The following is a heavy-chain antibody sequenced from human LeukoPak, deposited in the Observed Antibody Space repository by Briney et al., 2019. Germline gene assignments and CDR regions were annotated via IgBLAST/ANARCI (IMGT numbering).Heavy chain of an antibody. J-gene: IGHJ3*02. CDR1: GFTFSTYW. CDR3: AKAITMIVVVTADDAFDI. V-gene: IGHV3-7*03. CDR2: IKQDGSEK. Sequence: GGSLRLSCAGSGFTFSTYWMSWVRQPPGKGLEWVANIKQDGSEKNYLDSVKGRFTISRDNAKNSLYLQMSSLRAEDTAVYYCAKAITMIVVVTADDAFDIWGQGTMVTVSS. D-gene: IGHD3-22*01.